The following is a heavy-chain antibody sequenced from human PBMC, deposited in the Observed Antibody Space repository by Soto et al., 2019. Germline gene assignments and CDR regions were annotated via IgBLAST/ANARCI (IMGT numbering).Heavy chain of an antibody. CDR3: ASTYSSSWYWFDP. D-gene: IGHD6-13*01. CDR1: GFSLSNAGLG. J-gene: IGHJ5*02. Sequence: QVTVKESGPVLVKPTETLTLTCTVSGFSLSNAGLGVSWIRQPPGKALEWLAHIFSNDEKSYSTSLKSRLTPSKDTSKHQVVLIMTNMDPVDTATYYCASTYSSSWYWFDPWGQGTLVTVSS. CDR2: IFSNDEK. V-gene: IGHV2-26*04.